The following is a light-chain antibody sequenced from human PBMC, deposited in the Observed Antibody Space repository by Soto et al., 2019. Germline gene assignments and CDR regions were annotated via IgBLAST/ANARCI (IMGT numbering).Light chain of an antibody. CDR1: QSVLFNSDNKNY. J-gene: IGKJ4*01. CDR2: WAS. Sequence: DIVMTQSPDSLAVSLGERATIRCKSSQSVLFNSDNKNYLSWYQHKPGQPPKLLIYWASIRESGVPDRFSGSGSGTDFTLTISSLQAEDVAFYYCQQYYSTPLTFGGGTKVEI. V-gene: IGKV4-1*01. CDR3: QQYYSTPLT.